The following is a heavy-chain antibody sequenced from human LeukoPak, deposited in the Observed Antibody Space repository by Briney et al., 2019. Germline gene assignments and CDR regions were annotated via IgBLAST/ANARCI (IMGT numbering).Heavy chain of an antibody. D-gene: IGHD6-13*01. J-gene: IGHJ4*02. CDR2: IYYSGST. Sequence: PSETLSLTCTVSGGSISSHYWSWIRQPPGKGLEWIGYIYYSGSTNYNPSLKSRVTISVDTSKNQFSLKLSSVTAADTAVYYCARAIAAAGTLDYWGQGTQVTVSS. V-gene: IGHV4-59*11. CDR3: ARAIAAAGTLDY. CDR1: GGSISSHY.